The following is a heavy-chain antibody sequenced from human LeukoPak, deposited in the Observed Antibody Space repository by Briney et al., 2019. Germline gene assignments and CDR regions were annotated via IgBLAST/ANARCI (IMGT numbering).Heavy chain of an antibody. CDR1: GFTFTSSA. V-gene: IGHV1-58*01. J-gene: IGHJ4*02. CDR3: AAGVGQLWLLLDY. CDR2: IVVGSGNT. D-gene: IGHD5-18*01. Sequence: SVKVSCKASGFTFTSSAVQWVRQARGQRLEWIGWIVVGSGNTNYAQKLQERVTITRDMSTSTAYMELSSLRSEDTAVYYCAAGVGQLWLLLDYWGQGTLVTVSS.